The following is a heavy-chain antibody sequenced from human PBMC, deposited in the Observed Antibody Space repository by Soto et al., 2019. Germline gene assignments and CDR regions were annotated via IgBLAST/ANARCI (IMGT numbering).Heavy chain of an antibody. J-gene: IGHJ4*02. CDR1: GFTVGNNY. CDR2: IYSTGTT. CDR3: LKDGRITGSHYIRFGY. Sequence: EVQLVESGGGLIQPGGSLKLSCAASGFTVGNNYMSWVRQAPGKGLEWVSLIYSTGTTKYADFVKGRFTVARDNAKNTLHLQMHGTRPEEPSVYYSLKDGRITGSHYIRFGYRGQGPLVSVSS. D-gene: IGHD3-10*01. V-gene: IGHV3-53*01.